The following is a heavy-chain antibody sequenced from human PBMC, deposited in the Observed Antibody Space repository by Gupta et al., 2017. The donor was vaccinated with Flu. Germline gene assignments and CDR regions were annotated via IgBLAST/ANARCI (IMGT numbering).Heavy chain of an antibody. CDR1: GYTLTELS. CDR3: ATDLRLLTFDGRGSSLRY. V-gene: IGHV1-24*01. D-gene: IGHD2-21*02. J-gene: IGHJ4*02. CDR2: FDAEDDET. Sequence: QVQLVQSGAEVKKPGASVKVSCQVSGYTLTELSMHWVRQAPGKGLEWMGGFDAEDDETVYAQTFQGRVTMTEDTATDTVYMELSSLRSEDTAVYYCATDLRLLTFDGRGSSLRYWGQGTLVTVSS.